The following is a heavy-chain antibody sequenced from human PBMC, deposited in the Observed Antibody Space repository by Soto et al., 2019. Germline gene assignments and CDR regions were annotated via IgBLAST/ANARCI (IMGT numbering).Heavy chain of an antibody. D-gene: IGHD1-7*01. CDR3: ARGGGITGTTKGVKYYYYMDV. J-gene: IGHJ6*03. V-gene: IGHV3-7*01. CDR2: IKQGGSEK. Sequence: PGGSLRLSCAGSGFTFSSYLVSWVRQAPGKGLERVANIKQGGSEKHYVDSVKGRFTISRDNAKNSLYLQMNSLRAEDTAVYYCARGGGITGTTKGVKYYYYMDVWGKGTTVTVSS. CDR1: GFTFSSYL.